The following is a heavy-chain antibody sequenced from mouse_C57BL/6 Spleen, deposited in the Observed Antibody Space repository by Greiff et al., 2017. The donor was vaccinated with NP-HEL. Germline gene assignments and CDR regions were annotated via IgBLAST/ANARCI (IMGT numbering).Heavy chain of an antibody. D-gene: IGHD2-3*01. CDR1: GYAFSSSW. CDR2: IYPGDGDT. J-gene: IGHJ1*03. Sequence: QVQLQQSGPELVKPGASVKISCKASGYAFSSSWMNWVKQRPGKGLEWIGRIYPGDGDTNYNGKFKGKATLTADKSSSTAYMQLSSLTSEDSAVYFCATDSYYGWYFDVWGTGTTVTVSS. V-gene: IGHV1-82*01. CDR3: ATDSYYGWYFDV.